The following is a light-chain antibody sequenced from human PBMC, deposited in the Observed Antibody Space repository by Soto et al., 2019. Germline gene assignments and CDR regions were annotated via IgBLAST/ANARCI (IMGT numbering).Light chain of an antibody. CDR3: SSYTSSSTVV. Sequence: QTALTQPASVSGSPGQSITISCTGTSSDVGAYNSVSWYQQHPGKAPKLMIYDVSNRPSGVSNRFSGSKSGNTASLTISGLQAEDEADYCCSSYTSSSTVVFGGGTQLTVL. J-gene: IGLJ3*02. V-gene: IGLV2-14*01. CDR2: DVS. CDR1: SSDVGAYNS.